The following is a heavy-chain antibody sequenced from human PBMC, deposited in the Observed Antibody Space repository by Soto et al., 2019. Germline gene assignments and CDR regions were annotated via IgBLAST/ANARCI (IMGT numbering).Heavy chain of an antibody. CDR3: ARHRINRGSWYWVDP. Sequence: PSETLSLTCTVSGGPISSSDHYWAWILQPPGKGLEWLATIYYSGSIYYSPSLKSRATISVDTSKNQISLNLTSVTAADTALYYCARHRINRGSWYWVDPWGQGTLVTVS. V-gene: IGHV4-39*01. J-gene: IGHJ5*02. D-gene: IGHD6-13*01. CDR2: IYYSGSI. CDR1: GGPISSSDHY.